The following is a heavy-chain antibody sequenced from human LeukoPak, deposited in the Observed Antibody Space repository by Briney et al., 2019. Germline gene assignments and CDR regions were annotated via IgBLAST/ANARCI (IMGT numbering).Heavy chain of an antibody. J-gene: IGHJ6*03. Sequence: PSQTLSLTCTVSGGSISSGDYYWSWIRQPPGKGLEWIGYIYYSGSTYYNPSLKCRVTISVDTSKNQFSLKLSSVTAADTAVYYCARAYGPRYYYYMDVWGKGTTVTVSS. D-gene: IGHD3-10*01. CDR2: IYYSGST. CDR3: ARAYGPRYYYYMDV. V-gene: IGHV4-30-4*01. CDR1: GGSISSGDYY.